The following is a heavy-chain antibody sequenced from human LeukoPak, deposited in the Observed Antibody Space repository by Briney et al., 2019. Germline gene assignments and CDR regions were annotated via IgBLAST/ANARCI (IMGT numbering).Heavy chain of an antibody. V-gene: IGHV4-31*03. CDR3: PGWGGDAFDI. CDR1: GGSISSGGYY. J-gene: IGHJ3*02. D-gene: IGHD3-16*01. CDR2: IYYSGST. Sequence: SETLSLTCTVSGGSISSGGYYWSWIRQHPGKGLEWIGYIYYSGSTCYNPSLRSRVTVSVDTSKNQFSLKLSSVTAADTAVYFWPGWGGDAFDIWGQGTMVTVSS.